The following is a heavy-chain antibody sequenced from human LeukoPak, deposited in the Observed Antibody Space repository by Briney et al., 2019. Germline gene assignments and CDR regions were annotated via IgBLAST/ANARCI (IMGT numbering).Heavy chain of an antibody. J-gene: IGHJ4*02. CDR2: IKQDGSEK. CDR3: ARDRFYYDSSGEIDY. CDR1: GFTFSSYW. Sequence: GGSLRLSCAASGFTFSSYWMSWVRQAPGKGLEWVANIKQDGSEKYYVDSVKGRFTISRDNAKNSLYLQMNSLRAEDTAVYYSARDRFYYDSSGEIDYWGQGTLVTVSS. V-gene: IGHV3-7*03. D-gene: IGHD3-22*01.